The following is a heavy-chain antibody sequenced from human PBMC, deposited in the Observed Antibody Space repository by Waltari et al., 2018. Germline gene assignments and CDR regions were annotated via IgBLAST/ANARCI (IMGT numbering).Heavy chain of an antibody. CDR2: TSHGRGGT. CDR1: GFTFNNYA. J-gene: IGHJ4*02. D-gene: IGHD5-12*01. Sequence: EVQLLESGGGFVQTGGSLRLSCTASGFTFNNYAMNWVRQAPGKGLEWVATSHGRGGTYYSDSVKGRFTISRDDSKATVYLQMNSLTAEDTAVYYCAKDEISGDGYVIFDNWGQGTLVTVSA. CDR3: AKDEISGDGYVIFDN. V-gene: IGHV3-23*01.